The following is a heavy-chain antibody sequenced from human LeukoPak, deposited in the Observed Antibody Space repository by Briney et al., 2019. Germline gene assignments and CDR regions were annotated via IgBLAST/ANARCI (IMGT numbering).Heavy chain of an antibody. Sequence: ASVKVSCKASGYTFAGYYMHWVRQAPGQGLEWMGWINPNSGGTNYAQKFQGWVTMTRDTSISTAYMELSRLRSDDTAVYYCARDGGPIPLHYYGMDVWGQGTTVTVSS. V-gene: IGHV1-2*04. CDR3: ARDGGPIPLHYYGMDV. D-gene: IGHD5-12*01. CDR1: GYTFAGYY. CDR2: INPNSGGT. J-gene: IGHJ6*02.